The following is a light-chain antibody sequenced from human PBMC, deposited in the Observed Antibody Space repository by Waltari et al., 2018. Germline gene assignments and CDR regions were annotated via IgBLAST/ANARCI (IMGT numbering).Light chain of an antibody. J-gene: IGKJ5*01. Sequence: DIQMTQSPSSLSASVGDTVTIACRASQSVSVFLNWYHQKPGRAPELLIHSASSLHSGVPSRFSGSGSGTDFILTISGLQPEDFGTYYCQQSYSTPLFTFGQVTRLDIK. CDR1: QSVSVF. CDR3: QQSYSTPLFT. V-gene: IGKV1-39*01. CDR2: SAS.